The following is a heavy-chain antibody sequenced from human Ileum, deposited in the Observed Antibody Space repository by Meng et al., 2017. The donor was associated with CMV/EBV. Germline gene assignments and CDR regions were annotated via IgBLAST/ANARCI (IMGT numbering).Heavy chain of an antibody. V-gene: IGHV4-30-4*08. CDR2: VYYTGTT. Sequence: QVHLQESGPGLVTPSQTLSLTCTVSGESISDGAYYWSWIRQSPEKGLEWIGHVYYTGTTYYNRSLRSRVAISIDTSNNEFSLKLSSVTAADTAVYYCARMPGRRSDSWGQGTLVTVSS. J-gene: IGHJ5*01. D-gene: IGHD2-2*01. CDR3: ARMPGRRSDS. CDR1: GESISDGAYY.